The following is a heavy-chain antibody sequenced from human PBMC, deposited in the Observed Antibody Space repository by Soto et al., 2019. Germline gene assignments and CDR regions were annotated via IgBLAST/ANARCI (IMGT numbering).Heavy chain of an antibody. J-gene: IGHJ4*02. D-gene: IGHD5-12*01. Sequence: QVQLQESGPGLVKPSQTLSLTCTVSGGSISSGDYYWSWIRQPPGKGLEWIGYIYYSGSTYYNPSLRSRVTIAVDTSKNQFSLKLSSVTAADTAVYYCARAYMEATIPLYFDYWGQGTLVTVSS. V-gene: IGHV4-30-4*01. CDR3: ARAYMEATIPLYFDY. CDR2: IYYSGST. CDR1: GGSISSGDYY.